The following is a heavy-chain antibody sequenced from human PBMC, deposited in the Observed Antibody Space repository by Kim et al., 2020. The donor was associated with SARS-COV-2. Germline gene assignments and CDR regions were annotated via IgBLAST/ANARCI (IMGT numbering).Heavy chain of an antibody. Sequence: SETLSLTCAVYGGSFSGYYWSWIRQPPGKGLEWIGEINHSGSTNYNPSLKSRVTISVDTSKNQFSLKLSSVTAADTAVYYCARVVAAAGNSGYYYYGMDVWGQGTTVTVSS. CDR3: ARVVAAAGNSGYYYYGMDV. D-gene: IGHD6-13*01. CDR2: INHSGST. CDR1: GGSFSGYY. V-gene: IGHV4-34*01. J-gene: IGHJ6*02.